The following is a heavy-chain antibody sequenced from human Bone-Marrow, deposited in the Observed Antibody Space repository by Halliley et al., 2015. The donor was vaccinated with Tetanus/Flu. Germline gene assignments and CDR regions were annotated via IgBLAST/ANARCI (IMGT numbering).Heavy chain of an antibody. V-gene: IGHV4-59*01. D-gene: IGHD6-13*01. CDR2: IYQSGNT. CDR3: ARDEGIAVGQLDQ. CDR1: GDSISDYY. J-gene: IGHJ4*01. Sequence: TLSLTCIVSGDSISDYYWSWIRQPPGKGLEWIGYIYQSGNTDYNPSLKSRVSMSIDLSRNQFSLKLRSVTAADTAMYYCARDEGIAVGQLDQWGRGPLVAVSS.